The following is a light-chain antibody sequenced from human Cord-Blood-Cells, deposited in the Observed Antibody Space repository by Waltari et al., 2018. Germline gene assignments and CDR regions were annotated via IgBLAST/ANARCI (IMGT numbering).Light chain of an antibody. J-gene: IGLJ1*01. Sequence: SYVLTQPPSVSVALGKTARITWGGNNIGSKSEHWYQQKPGQAPVLVIYYDSDRTSGIPERFSGSNSGNTATLTISRVEAGDEADYYCQVWDSSSDHYVFGTGTKVTVL. V-gene: IGLV3-21*04. CDR2: YDS. CDR3: QVWDSSSDHYV. CDR1: NIGSKS.